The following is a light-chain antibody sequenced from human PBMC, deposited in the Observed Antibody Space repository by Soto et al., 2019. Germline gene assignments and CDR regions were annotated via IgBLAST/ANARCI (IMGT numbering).Light chain of an antibody. J-gene: IGKJ1*01. CDR3: QQYNNFPWT. V-gene: IGKV1-5*01. CDR2: DAS. Sequence: GDTVTITCRAGESITNWLAWYQQKPGRAPNLLIYDASNLEDGVPSRFSGSGSGTEFTLTISSLQPDDFATYYCQQYNNFPWTFGQGTRVYVK. CDR1: ESITNW.